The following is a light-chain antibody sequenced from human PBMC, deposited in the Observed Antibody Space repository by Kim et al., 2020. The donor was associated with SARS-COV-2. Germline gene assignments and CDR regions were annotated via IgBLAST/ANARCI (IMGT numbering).Light chain of an antibody. CDR1: QSVSSSY. J-gene: IGKJ1*01. V-gene: IGKV3-20*01. CDR2: GAS. Sequence: SPGERATLSGRASQSVSSSYLAWYQQKPGQAPRLLIYGASSRATGIPDRFSGSGSGTDCTLTISRLEPEDSAVYYCQQYGSSPRTFGQGTKVDIK. CDR3: QQYGSSPRT.